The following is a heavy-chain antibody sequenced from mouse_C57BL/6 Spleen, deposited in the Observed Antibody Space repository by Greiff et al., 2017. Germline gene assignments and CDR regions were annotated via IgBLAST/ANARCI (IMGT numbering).Heavy chain of an antibody. CDR2: VNPNNGGT. Sequence: VQLQQSGPELVKPGASVKIPCKASGYTFTDYNMDWVKQSHGKSLEWIGDVNPNNGGTIYTQKFKGKATLTVDKSSSTAYMELRSLTSEDTAVYYCARNGGDWYFDVWGTGTTVTVSS. J-gene: IGHJ1*03. CDR3: ARNGGDWYFDV. CDR1: GYTFTDYN. V-gene: IGHV1-18*01.